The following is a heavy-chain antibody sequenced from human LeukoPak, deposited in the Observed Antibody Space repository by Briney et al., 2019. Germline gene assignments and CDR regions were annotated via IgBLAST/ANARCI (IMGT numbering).Heavy chain of an antibody. D-gene: IGHD6-13*01. CDR1: GDSVSRDSIA. Sequence: SQTLSLTCAISGDSVSRDSIAWNWIRQSPSRGLEWLGRTYYKSAWYNDYAVSVKGRIIINPDTSKNQFSLQLNSVTPEDTAVYYCARGSSSNSWYFDYWGQGTLVTVSS. J-gene: IGHJ4*02. CDR3: ARGSSSNSWYFDY. CDR2: TYYKSAWYN. V-gene: IGHV6-1*01.